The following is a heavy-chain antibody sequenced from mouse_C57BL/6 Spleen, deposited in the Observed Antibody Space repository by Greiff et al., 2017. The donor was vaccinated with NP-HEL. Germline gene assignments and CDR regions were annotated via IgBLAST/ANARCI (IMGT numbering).Heavy chain of an antibody. CDR1: GFNIKDDY. CDR2: IDPENGDT. CDR3: TTGGNYGGVRYFDV. Sequence: VQLQQSGAELVRPGASVKLSCTASGFNIKDDYMHWVKQRPEQGLEWIGWIDPENGDTEYASKFQGKATITADTSSNTAYLQLSSLTSEDTAVYYCTTGGNYGGVRYFDVWGTGTTVTVSS. D-gene: IGHD2-1*01. V-gene: IGHV14-4*01. J-gene: IGHJ1*03.